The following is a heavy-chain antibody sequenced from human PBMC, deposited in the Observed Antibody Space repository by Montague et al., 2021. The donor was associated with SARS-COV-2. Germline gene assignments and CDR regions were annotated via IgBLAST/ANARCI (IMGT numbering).Heavy chain of an antibody. J-gene: IGHJ4*02. CDR3: ARHVSNLRAAVDYFDY. D-gene: IGHD5/OR15-5a*01. Sequence: SETLSLTCLASGGTISTDNLYWYWAWIRQPPGKGLEWIGRIFHNGDSSYNPSLNTRFTISIDTSRNHSSLGLTSVTAPDTAVYYCARHVSNLRAAVDYFDYWGQGTPVTVSS. CDR2: IFHNGDS. CDR1: GGTISTDNLYWY. V-gene: IGHV4-39*01.